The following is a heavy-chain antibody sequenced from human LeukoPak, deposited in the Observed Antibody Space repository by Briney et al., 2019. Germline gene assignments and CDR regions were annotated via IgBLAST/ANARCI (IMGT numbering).Heavy chain of an antibody. Sequence: SETLSLTCSVSGGSISGYFWSWTRQPAGKGLEWIGRIYSGGSTNYNPSLKSRLTMSVDTSKNQFSLKLTSVTAADTAFYYCARGPKGDITAAAIDHWGQGTLVTVSS. CDR3: ARGPKGDITAAAIDH. D-gene: IGHD6-13*01. CDR2: IYSGGST. CDR1: GGSISGYF. J-gene: IGHJ4*02. V-gene: IGHV4-4*07.